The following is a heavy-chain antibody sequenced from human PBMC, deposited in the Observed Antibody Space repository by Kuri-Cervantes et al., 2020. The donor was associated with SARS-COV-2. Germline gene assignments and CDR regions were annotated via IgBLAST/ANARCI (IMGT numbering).Heavy chain of an antibody. CDR2: ISYDGSNK. Sequence: GGSLRLSCVASGFTFRSYWMTWVRQAPGKGLEWVAVISYDGSNKYYADSVKGRFTISRDNSKNTLYLQMNSLRAEDTAVYYCAGDPDGYIPNDAFDIWGQGTMVTVSS. CDR3: AGDPDGYIPNDAFDI. D-gene: IGHD5-24*01. CDR1: GFTFRSYW. V-gene: IGHV3-30*03. J-gene: IGHJ3*02.